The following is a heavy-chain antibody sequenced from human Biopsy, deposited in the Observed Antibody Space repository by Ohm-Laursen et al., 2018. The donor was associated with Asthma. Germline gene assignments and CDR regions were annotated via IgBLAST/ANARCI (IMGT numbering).Heavy chain of an antibody. J-gene: IGHJ6*02. CDR1: GASITSSAYY. CDR3: ARGSSSRLSQWELLVSGGKRAHSYYGMDV. Sequence: GTLSLTCPVSGASITSSAYYWGWIRQPPGKGLEWIGSMYYGETTYYSPSLKSRVTISVHTSKNQFSLILSSVAAADTAVYYCARGSSSRLSQWELLVSGGKRAHSYYGMDVWGQGTTVTVSS. D-gene: IGHD1-26*01. V-gene: IGHV4-39*01. CDR2: MYYGETT.